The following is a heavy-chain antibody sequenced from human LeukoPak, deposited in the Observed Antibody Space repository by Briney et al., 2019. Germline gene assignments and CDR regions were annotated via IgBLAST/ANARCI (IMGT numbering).Heavy chain of an antibody. CDR2: TYFRSKWYN. CDR3: ARGWEPYSSSFDY. D-gene: IGHD6-13*01. Sequence: QTLSLTCALSGDSVSSNSAAWNWIRQSPSRGSEWLGSTYFRSKWYNEYAISVKSRITINPDTSKNQFSLQLNSVTPEDTAVYYCARGWEPYSSSFDYWGQGTLVTVSS. CDR1: GDSVSSNSAA. J-gene: IGHJ4*02. V-gene: IGHV6-1*01.